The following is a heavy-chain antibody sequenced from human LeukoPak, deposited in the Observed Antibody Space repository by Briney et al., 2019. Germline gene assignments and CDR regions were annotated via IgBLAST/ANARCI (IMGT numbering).Heavy chain of an antibody. Sequence: GGSLRLSCAASGFTFSSYWMSWVRQAPGKGLEWVANIKQGGSEKYYVDSVKGRFTISRDNAKNSLYLQMNSLRAEDTAVYYCATVRFTMITHGGNNWFDPWGQGTLVTVSS. D-gene: IGHD3-22*01. CDR3: ATVRFTMITHGGNNWFDP. J-gene: IGHJ5*02. V-gene: IGHV3-7*01. CDR1: GFTFSSYW. CDR2: IKQGGSEK.